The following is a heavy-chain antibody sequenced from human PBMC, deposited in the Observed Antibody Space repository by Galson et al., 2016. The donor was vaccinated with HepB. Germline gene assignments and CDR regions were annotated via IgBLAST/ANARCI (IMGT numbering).Heavy chain of an antibody. J-gene: IGHJ1*01. CDR3: VRGVSGSTRQDFHH. D-gene: IGHD2/OR15-2a*01. Sequence: SVKVSCKASGYTFSNYALHWVRQAPGQRLEWMGWINAGNGDTKYSHKLQGRVTITRDTSATTAYMDLSSLTSEDTAVYYCVRGVSGSTRQDFHHWGQGILVTVS. V-gene: IGHV1-3*01. CDR1: GYTFSNYA. CDR2: INAGNGDT.